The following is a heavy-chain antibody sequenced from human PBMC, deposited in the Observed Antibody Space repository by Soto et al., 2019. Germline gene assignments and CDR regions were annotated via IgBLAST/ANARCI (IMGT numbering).Heavy chain of an antibody. CDR3: ARLGGYYQAFDQ. V-gene: IGHV4-59*08. D-gene: IGHD3-22*01. Sequence: SETLSLTCSVSGSPISSYYWGWFRLPPGQGLEWVGYIYYTGTTSYNPSLKGRVAVSLDTSKKQFSLKLRSVTAADTAVYFCARLGGYYQAFDQWGQGALVTVSS. CDR1: GSPISSYY. CDR2: IYYTGTT. J-gene: IGHJ4*01.